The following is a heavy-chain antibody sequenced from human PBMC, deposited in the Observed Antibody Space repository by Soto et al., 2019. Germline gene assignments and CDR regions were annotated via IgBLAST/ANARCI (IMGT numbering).Heavy chain of an antibody. D-gene: IGHD3-16*02. CDR2: IYYSGST. CDR1: GGSISSGGYY. V-gene: IGHV4-31*03. J-gene: IGHJ5*02. Sequence: PSETLSLTCTVSGGSISSGGYYWSWIRQHPGKGLEWIGYIYYSGSTYYNPSLKSRVNISVDTSKNQFSLKLSSVTAADTAVYYCAREMITFGRVISDGNWYAPWGLRAQVTVSS. CDR3: AREMITFGRVISDGNWYAP.